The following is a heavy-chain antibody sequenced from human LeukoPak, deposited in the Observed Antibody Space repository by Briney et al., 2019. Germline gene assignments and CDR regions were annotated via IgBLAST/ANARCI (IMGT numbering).Heavy chain of an antibody. D-gene: IGHD1-26*01. CDR3: ARRAEHGWFDP. V-gene: IGHV4-59*08. Sequence: SETLSLTCTVSGGSISYYYWSWIRQSPGKGLEWIGHIFHTGLTNYNPSLENRVSISLDTSKTQFSLRLTSVTAADTAVYYCARRAEHGWFDPWGQGTLVTVSS. CDR2: IFHTGLT. CDR1: GGSISYYY. J-gene: IGHJ5*02.